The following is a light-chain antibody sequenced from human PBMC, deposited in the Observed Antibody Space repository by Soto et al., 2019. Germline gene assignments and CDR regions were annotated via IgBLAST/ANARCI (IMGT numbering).Light chain of an antibody. CDR3: QQYSRWPPLT. CDR2: GAS. V-gene: IGKV3D-15*01. J-gene: IGKJ4*01. Sequence: EIVMTQSPATLSVSPGERATLSCRASQSVSINLALYQQKPGQVPRLLIYGASTRATGIPARFSGSGSGTEFTLIISSLQSEDFAVYYCQQYSRWPPLTFGGGTKVDIK. CDR1: QSVSIN.